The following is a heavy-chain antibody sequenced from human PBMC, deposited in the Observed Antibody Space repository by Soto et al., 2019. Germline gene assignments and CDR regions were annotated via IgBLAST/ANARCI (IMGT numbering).Heavy chain of an antibody. CDR2: ISVRVGST. D-gene: IGHD3-22*01. CDR1: GFPFAPST. J-gene: IGHJ5*02. Sequence: EVQLLQSGGGLVQPGGSLTLSCGVSGFPFAPSTMSWVRQAPGKGLEWVSTISVRVGSTYSADSGQGRFTVSRDISDNTLFLRMSSLTAEDTAVYFCAKRDVPHPTSNAYFYEPWGRGVLVTVSS. CDR3: AKRDVPHPTSNAYFYEP. V-gene: IGHV3-23*01.